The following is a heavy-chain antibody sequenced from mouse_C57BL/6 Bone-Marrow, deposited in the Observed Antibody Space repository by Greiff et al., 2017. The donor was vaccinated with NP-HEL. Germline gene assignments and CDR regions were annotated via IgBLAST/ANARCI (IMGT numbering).Heavy chain of an antibody. CDR3: ARRGLRRGPYAMDY. D-gene: IGHD2-4*01. V-gene: IGHV5-15*01. Sequence: EVKLMESGGGLVQPGGSLKLSCAASGFTFSDYGMAWVRQAPRKGPEWVAFISNLAYSIYYADTVTGRFTISRANAKNTLYREMSSLRSEDTAMYYCARRGLRRGPYAMDYWGQGTSVTVSS. CDR2: ISNLAYSI. CDR1: GFTFSDYG. J-gene: IGHJ4*01.